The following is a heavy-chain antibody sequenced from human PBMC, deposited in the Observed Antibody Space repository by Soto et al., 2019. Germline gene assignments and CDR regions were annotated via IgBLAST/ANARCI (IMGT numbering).Heavy chain of an antibody. CDR3: ARCTLAANGPVFDY. J-gene: IGHJ4*02. CDR2: IDWDDDR. D-gene: IGHD2-8*01. V-gene: IGHV2-70*01. Sequence: SGPTLVNPTQTLTLTCTFSGFSLSTIGMCVSWIRQPPGKALEWLALIDWDDDRYYSPSLKTRLTISKDTSKNQVVLTMTNMDPVDTATYYCARCTLAANGPVFDYWGQGTLATVSS. CDR1: GFSLSTIGMC.